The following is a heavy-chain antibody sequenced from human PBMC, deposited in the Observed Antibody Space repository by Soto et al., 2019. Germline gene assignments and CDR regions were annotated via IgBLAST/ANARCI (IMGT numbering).Heavy chain of an antibody. Sequence: SETLSLTCSVSDDSINSDKYYWGWIRQPPGKGLEWIGSVYYRGNAYYNPSLQTRVTISLDKSKSQFSMKLNSVTAADSAVYFCARLEGLATISYYFDFWGPGALVTVSS. CDR2: VYYRGNA. V-gene: IGHV4-39*01. CDR1: DDSINSDKYY. CDR3: ARLEGLATISYYFDF. J-gene: IGHJ4*02. D-gene: IGHD3-9*01.